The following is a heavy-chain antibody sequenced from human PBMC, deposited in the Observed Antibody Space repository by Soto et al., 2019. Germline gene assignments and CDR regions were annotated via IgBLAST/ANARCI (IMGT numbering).Heavy chain of an antibody. Sequence: EVQLVESGGGLVQPGGSLRLSCAASGFTFSTYAMTWVRQAPGKGVEWVSGISGSGGSTYHADSVKGRVTISRDSSKNTVYLQMNSLRAEDTAVYYCAKGVGAKRYYCDYWGQGTLGTVSS. V-gene: IGHV3-23*04. J-gene: IGHJ4*02. D-gene: IGHD1-26*01. CDR1: GFTFSTYA. CDR3: AKGVGAKRYYCDY. CDR2: ISGSGGST.